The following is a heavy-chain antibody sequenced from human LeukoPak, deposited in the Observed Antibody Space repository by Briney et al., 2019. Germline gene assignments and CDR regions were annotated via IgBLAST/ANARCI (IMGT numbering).Heavy chain of an antibody. CDR2: TSGTGDKT. D-gene: IGHD3-9*01. V-gene: IGHV3-23*01. CDR1: GFTFSSYA. J-gene: IGHJ4*02. Sequence: GGSLRLSCAASGFTFSSYAVSWVRQAPEKGLEWVSVTSGTGDKTYYAESAKGRFTIFRDNSKNTLYLQMNSLRAEDTAIYYCAKVGYNNILTRDYNDYFDYWGQGTLVTVSS. CDR3: AKVGYNNILTRDYNDYFDY.